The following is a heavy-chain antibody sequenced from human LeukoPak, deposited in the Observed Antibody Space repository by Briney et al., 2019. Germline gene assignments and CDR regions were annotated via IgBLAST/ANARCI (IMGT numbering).Heavy chain of an antibody. D-gene: IGHD2-2*01. CDR1: GYTFTGYY. CDR3: ARGKYGLRGGYFDY. CDR2: INPNSGGT. Sequence: ASVKVSCKASGYTFTGYYMHWVRQAPGQGLEWMRWINPNSGGTNYAQKFQGRVTMTRDTSISTAYMELSRLRSDDTAVYYCARGKYGLRGGYFDYWGQGTLVTVSS. V-gene: IGHV1-2*02. J-gene: IGHJ4*02.